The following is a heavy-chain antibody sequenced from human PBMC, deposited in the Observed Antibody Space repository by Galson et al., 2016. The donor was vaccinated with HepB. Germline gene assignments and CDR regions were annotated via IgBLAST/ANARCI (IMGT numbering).Heavy chain of an antibody. CDR1: GFTFSSSG. Sequence: SLRLSCAASGFTFSSSGMHWVRQAPGKGLEWVAVMWSDGSNKYYADSVKGRFTISRHNSKNKLYLKMNSLRAEEQAVYYCAKVPGGGDYERYFDYWGQGTLVIVSS. J-gene: IGHJ4*02. V-gene: IGHV3-33*06. CDR2: MWSDGSNK. CDR3: AKVPGGGDYERYFDY. D-gene: IGHD4-17*01.